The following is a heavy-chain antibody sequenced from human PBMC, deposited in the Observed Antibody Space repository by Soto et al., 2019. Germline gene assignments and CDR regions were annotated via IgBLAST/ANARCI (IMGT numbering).Heavy chain of an antibody. Sequence: PVGSLRLSCAASGFTFSSYAMSWVRQASGKGLEWVSAISGSGGSTYYADSVKGRFTISRDNSKNTLYLQMNSLRAEDTAVYYYAKGIIAVAGPYFDYWGQGTLVTVSS. CDR2: ISGSGGST. D-gene: IGHD6-19*01. CDR3: AKGIIAVAGPYFDY. CDR1: GFTFSSYA. J-gene: IGHJ4*02. V-gene: IGHV3-23*01.